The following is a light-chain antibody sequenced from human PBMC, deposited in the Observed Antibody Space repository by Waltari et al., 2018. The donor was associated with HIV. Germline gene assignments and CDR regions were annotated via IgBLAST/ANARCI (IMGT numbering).Light chain of an antibody. CDR2: WAS. J-gene: IGKJ1*01. Sequence: DIVMTQSPDSRAVSLGERATINCKSSQSVLYSSNNKNYLAWYQQKPGQPPKLLIYWASARASGVPDRFSGSGSGTDFTLTISSLQAEDVAVYYCQQYYSTPQTFGQGTKVEL. CDR1: QSVLYSSNNKNY. V-gene: IGKV4-1*01. CDR3: QQYYSTPQT.